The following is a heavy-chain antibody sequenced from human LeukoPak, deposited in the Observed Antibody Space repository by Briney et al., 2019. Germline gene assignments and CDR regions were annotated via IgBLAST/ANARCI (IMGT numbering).Heavy chain of an antibody. CDR2: IYSGGST. Sequence: GGSLRLSCAASGFTVSSNYMSWVRQAPGKGLEWVSVIYSGGSTYYADSVKGRFTISRDNSKNTLYLQMNSLRAEDTAVYYCARAGYGIAARRGLTLDYWGQGTLVTVSS. CDR3: ARAGYGIAARRGLTLDY. D-gene: IGHD6-6*01. J-gene: IGHJ4*02. V-gene: IGHV3-53*01. CDR1: GFTVSSNY.